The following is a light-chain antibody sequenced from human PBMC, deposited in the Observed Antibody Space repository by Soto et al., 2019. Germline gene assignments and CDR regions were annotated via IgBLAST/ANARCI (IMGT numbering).Light chain of an antibody. V-gene: IGKV3D-15*01. CDR3: QHYNDWPPAFT. CDR2: GAS. CDR1: QSLNRN. Sequence: EILMTQSPATLSVSPGERATLSCRASQSLNRNLAWYQQKPGQAPRLIIYGASTRASGIPARFSGSGSGTEFPLTLSSLQSEDFALYYCQHYNDWPPAFTFGPGTKVDL. J-gene: IGKJ3*01.